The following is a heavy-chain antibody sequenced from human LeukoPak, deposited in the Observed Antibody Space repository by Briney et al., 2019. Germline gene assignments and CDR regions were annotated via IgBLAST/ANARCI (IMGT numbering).Heavy chain of an antibody. V-gene: IGHV4-39*01. CDR1: GGSISSSSYY. CDR3: ARGPITMVRGVIRSFDY. D-gene: IGHD3-10*01. CDR2: IYYSGST. Sequence: PSETLSLTCTVSGGSISSSSYYWGWIRQPPGKGLEWIGSIYYSGSTYYNPSLKSRVTISVDTSKNQFSLKLSSVTAADTAVYYCARGPITMVRGVIRSFDYWGQGTLVTVSS. J-gene: IGHJ4*02.